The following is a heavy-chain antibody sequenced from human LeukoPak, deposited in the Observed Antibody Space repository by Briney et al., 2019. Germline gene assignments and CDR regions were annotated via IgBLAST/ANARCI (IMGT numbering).Heavy chain of an antibody. CDR2: IRYDGSNK. Sequence: PGGTLRLSCAASGFTFSSYGMHWVRQAPGQGLEWVAFIRYDGSNKYYADSVKGRFTISRDNSKNSLYLQMNRLSAEDTAVYYCARERQLERLAFGKEGSAFDYWGQGTLVTVSS. D-gene: IGHD1-1*01. J-gene: IGHJ4*02. CDR1: GFTFSSYG. CDR3: ARERQLERLAFGKEGSAFDY. V-gene: IGHV3-30*02.